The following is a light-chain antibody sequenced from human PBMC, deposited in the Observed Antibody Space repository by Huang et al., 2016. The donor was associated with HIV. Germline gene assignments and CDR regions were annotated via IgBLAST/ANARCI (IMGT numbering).Light chain of an antibody. V-gene: IGKV1-NL1*01. CDR3: QQYYSPPST. CDR1: QGISNS. Sequence: DIEMTQSPSSLSASVGGRVTITCRASQGISNSLAWYQQKPGKAPKLLFYAASRLESGVPSRFSGSGAGTDYTLTISSLQPEDFATYYCQQYYSPPSTFGQGTRLEIK. J-gene: IGKJ5*01. CDR2: AAS.